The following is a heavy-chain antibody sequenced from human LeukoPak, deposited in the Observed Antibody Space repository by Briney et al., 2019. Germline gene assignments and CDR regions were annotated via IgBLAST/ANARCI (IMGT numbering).Heavy chain of an antibody. V-gene: IGHV4-39*01. CDR1: GGSISSSSYY. Sequence: PSETLSLMCTVSGGSISSSSYYWGWIRQPRGRGVEWFVNIYYSGSTYCNASLKRRVTISVDTPKNQFSTKLSSVTAADTAVYYCARHLAPDRGDWFDPWGQGTLVTVSS. J-gene: IGHJ5*02. CDR3: ARHLAPDRGDWFDP. D-gene: IGHD2-2*01. CDR2: IYYSGST.